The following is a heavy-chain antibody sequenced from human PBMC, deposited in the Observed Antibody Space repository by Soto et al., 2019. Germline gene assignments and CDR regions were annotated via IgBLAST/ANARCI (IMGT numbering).Heavy chain of an antibody. Sequence: GASVKVSCKASGGTFSSYAISWVRQAPGQGLEWMGGIIPIFGTANYAQKFQGRVTITADESTSTAYMELSSLRSEDTAVYYCAAGLRQWLAFDYWGQGTLVTVSS. J-gene: IGHJ4*02. CDR3: AAGLRQWLAFDY. V-gene: IGHV1-69*13. CDR2: IIPIFGTA. CDR1: GGTFSSYA. D-gene: IGHD6-19*01.